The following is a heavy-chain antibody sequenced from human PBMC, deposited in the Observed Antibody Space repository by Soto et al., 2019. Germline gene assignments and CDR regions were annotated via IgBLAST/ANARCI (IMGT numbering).Heavy chain of an antibody. Sequence: EVQVVESGGGLVQPGGSLRLSCAVSGFTVTINYMSWVRQSPAKCLELFSVIYSGGTISYADSLNGRFTISRVTSKNTLYLQMNGLRGDATAVYYCHGYGYWGQGTLVTVSS. J-gene: IGHJ4*02. CDR2: IYSGGTI. CDR1: GFTVTINY. D-gene: IGHD5-12*01. V-gene: IGHV3-53*01. CDR3: HGYGY.